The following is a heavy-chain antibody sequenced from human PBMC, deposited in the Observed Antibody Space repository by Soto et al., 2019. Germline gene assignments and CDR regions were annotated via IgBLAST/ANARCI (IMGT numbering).Heavy chain of an antibody. J-gene: IGHJ6*02. CDR2: IIPIFGTA. CDR3: AREKRQLWSPIYYYYGMDV. Sequence: SVKVSCKASGGTSSSYAISWVRQAPGQGLEWMGGIIPIFGTANYAQKFQGRVTITADESTSTAYMELSSLRSEDTAVYYCAREKRQLWSPIYYYYGMDVWGQGTTVTVSS. D-gene: IGHD5-18*01. CDR1: GGTSSSYA. V-gene: IGHV1-69*13.